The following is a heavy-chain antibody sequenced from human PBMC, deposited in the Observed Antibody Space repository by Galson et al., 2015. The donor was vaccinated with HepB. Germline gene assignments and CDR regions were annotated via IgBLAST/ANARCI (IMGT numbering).Heavy chain of an antibody. Sequence: SVKVSCKASGYTFTGYYMHWVRQAPGQGLEWMGRINPNSGGTNYAQKFQGRVTMTRDTSISTAYMVLSRLRSDDTAVYYCARDSTSLADHYYYCYMDVCGPGTTV. D-gene: IGHD2-15*01. CDR1: GYTFTGYY. CDR2: INPNSGGT. V-gene: IGHV1-2*06. CDR3: ARDSTSLADHYYYCYMDV. J-gene: IGHJ6*03.